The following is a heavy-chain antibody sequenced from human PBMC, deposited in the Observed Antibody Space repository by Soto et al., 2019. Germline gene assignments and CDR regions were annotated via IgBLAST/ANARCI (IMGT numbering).Heavy chain of an antibody. V-gene: IGHV1-69*01. D-gene: IGHD2-2*01. CDR3: ARSQGSSTSLEIYYYYYYGMDV. CDR2: IIPIPGTA. CDR1: GGTFGSYA. Sequence: QVQLVQSGAEVKKPGSSVKVSCKASGGTFGSYAISWVRQAPGQGLEWMGGIIPIPGTANYAKKFQGRVTIAADESTSTAYMELSSLRSEDTAVYYCARSQGSSTSLEIYYYYYYGMDVWCQGTTVTVSS. J-gene: IGHJ6*02.